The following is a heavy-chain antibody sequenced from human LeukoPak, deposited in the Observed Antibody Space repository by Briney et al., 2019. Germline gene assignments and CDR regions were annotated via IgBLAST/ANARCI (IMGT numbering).Heavy chain of an antibody. Sequence: ASVKVSCKASGGTFSSYAISWVRQAPGQGLEWMGGIIPIFGTANYAQKFQGRVTITTDESTSTAYMELSSLRSEDTAVYYCARVRMGTVRAFDYWGQGTLVTVSS. V-gene: IGHV1-69*05. CDR3: ARVRMGTVRAFDY. D-gene: IGHD4-17*01. CDR1: GGTFSSYA. CDR2: IIPIFGTA. J-gene: IGHJ4*02.